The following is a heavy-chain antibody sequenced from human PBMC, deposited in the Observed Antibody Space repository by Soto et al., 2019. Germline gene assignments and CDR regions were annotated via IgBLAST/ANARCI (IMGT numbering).Heavy chain of an antibody. Sequence: GGSLRLSCAASGFSFSSYGMEWVRLAPGKGLEWVAATTYDGGIKHYVDSVKGRFTISRDNSKNTLYLQMNSLRVEDTATYYWAGALEKPYFSYGLGVWGQGTTVAVAS. D-gene: IGHD1-1*01. CDR3: AGALEKPYFSYGLGV. V-gene: IGHV3-30*03. CDR1: GFSFSSYG. J-gene: IGHJ6*02. CDR2: TTYDGGIK.